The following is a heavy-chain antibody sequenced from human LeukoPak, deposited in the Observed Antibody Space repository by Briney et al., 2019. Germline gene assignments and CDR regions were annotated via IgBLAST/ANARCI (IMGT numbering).Heavy chain of an antibody. J-gene: IGHJ5*02. CDR2: INYSGNT. CDR3: ARGRCSGGSCYRGWFDP. Sequence: SETLSLTCAVYGGSFSGYYWSWIRQPPGEGLEWIGEINYSGNTNYNPSLKSRVTISVDTSKNQFSLKLSSVTAADTAVYYCARGRCSGGSCYRGWFDPWGQGTLVTVSS. V-gene: IGHV4-34*01. CDR1: GGSFSGYY. D-gene: IGHD2-15*01.